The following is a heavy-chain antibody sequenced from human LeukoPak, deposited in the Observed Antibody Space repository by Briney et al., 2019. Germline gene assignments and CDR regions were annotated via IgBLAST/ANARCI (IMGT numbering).Heavy chain of an antibody. V-gene: IGHV3-48*03. Sequence: GGSLRLSCAASGFTFSSYEMNWVRQAPGKGLEWVSYISRSGSPTYYADSVKGRFTISRDNAKNSLYLQMNSLRAEDTAVYYCVGYGSGSYYNYYMDVWGKGTTVTVSS. CDR3: VGYGSGSYYNYYMDV. CDR1: GFTFSSYE. J-gene: IGHJ6*03. D-gene: IGHD3-10*01. CDR2: ISRSGSPT.